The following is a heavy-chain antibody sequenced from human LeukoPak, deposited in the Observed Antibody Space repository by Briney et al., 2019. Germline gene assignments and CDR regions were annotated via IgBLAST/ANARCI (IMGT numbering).Heavy chain of an antibody. CDR1: GFAFSSYT. V-gene: IGHV3-23*01. CDR3: AKGQELDDGVFDS. Sequence: TGESLRLSCAASGFAFSSYTMHWVRQAPGKGLEWVSTIRSNGDTTYNADSVKGRFTISRDNSKNTLYLELNSLRVEDTATFYCAKGQELDDGVFDSWGQGTMVTVSS. D-gene: IGHD1-1*01. CDR2: IRSNGDTT. J-gene: IGHJ4*02.